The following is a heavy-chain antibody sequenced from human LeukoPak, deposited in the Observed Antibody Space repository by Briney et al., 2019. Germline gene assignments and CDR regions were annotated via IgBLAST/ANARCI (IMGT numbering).Heavy chain of an antibody. Sequence: GGSLRLSCAASGFTFSSYSMNWVRQAPGKGLEWVSYISSSSSTIYYADSVKGRFTISRDTSTNTLYLQLNSLRVDDTAVYSCAKEWRFSSSWYQYYFDYWGQGTLVTVSS. CDR2: ISSSSSTI. V-gene: IGHV3-48*01. D-gene: IGHD6-13*01. J-gene: IGHJ4*02. CDR1: GFTFSSYS. CDR3: AKEWRFSSSWYQYYFDY.